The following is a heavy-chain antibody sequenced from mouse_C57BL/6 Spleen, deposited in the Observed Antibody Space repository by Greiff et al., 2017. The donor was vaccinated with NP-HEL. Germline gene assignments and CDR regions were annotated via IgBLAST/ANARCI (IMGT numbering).Heavy chain of an antibody. CDR3: ARSGGSSYFDY. D-gene: IGHD1-1*01. CDR1: GYTFTSYW. J-gene: IGHJ2*01. V-gene: IGHV1-64*01. Sequence: VQLQQSGAELVKPGASVKLSCKASGYTFTSYWMHWVKQRPGQGLEWIGMIHPNSGSTNYNEKFKSKATLTVDKSSSTAYMQLSSLTSEDSAVYYCARSGGSSYFDYWGQGTTLTVSS. CDR2: IHPNSGST.